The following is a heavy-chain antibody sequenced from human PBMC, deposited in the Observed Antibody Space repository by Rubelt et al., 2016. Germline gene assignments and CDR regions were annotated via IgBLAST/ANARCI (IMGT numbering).Heavy chain of an antibody. CDR1: GYTFTSYA. D-gene: IGHD2-15*01. J-gene: IGHJ4*02. Sequence: QVQLVQSGAEVTKPGASVKVSCKASGYTFTSYAMHWVRQAPGQRIEWMGWSNAGNGNTKYSQKFQGRVTITRDTSASTAYMELSSLRSEDTAVYYCARGYCSGGSCYYFDYWGQGTLVTVSS. V-gene: IGHV1-3*01. CDR3: ARGYCSGGSCYYFDY. CDR2: SNAGNGNT.